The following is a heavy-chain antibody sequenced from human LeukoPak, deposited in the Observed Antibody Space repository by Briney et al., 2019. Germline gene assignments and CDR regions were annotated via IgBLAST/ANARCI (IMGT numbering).Heavy chain of an antibody. CDR3: AKVPPIAAADYYFDY. J-gene: IGHJ4*02. V-gene: IGHV3-30*18. CDR2: MSYDGNNK. D-gene: IGHD6-13*01. CDR1: GFTFSSFG. Sequence: PGGSLRLSCSASGFTFSSFGMHWVRQAPGKGLEWVTLMSYDGNNKYSADSVRGRFSISRDNSKNTLYLQMNSLRAEDTAVYYCAKVPPIAAADYYFDYWGQGTLVTVSS.